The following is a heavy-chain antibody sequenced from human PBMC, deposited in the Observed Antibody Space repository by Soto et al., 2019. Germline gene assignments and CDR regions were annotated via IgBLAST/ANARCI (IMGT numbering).Heavy chain of an antibody. CDR1: GGSISSGGYY. CDR2: IYYSGST. D-gene: IGHD3-9*01. Sequence: QVQLQESGPGLVKPSQTLSLTCTVSGGSISSGGYYWSWIRQHPGKGLEWIGYIYYSGSTYYNPSLKSRVTISVDTSKNQFSLKLSSVTAADTAVYYCARDEAKYYDILTGYYKGRVRNGMDVWGQGTTVTVSS. V-gene: IGHV4-31*03. CDR3: ARDEAKYYDILTGYYKGRVRNGMDV. J-gene: IGHJ6*02.